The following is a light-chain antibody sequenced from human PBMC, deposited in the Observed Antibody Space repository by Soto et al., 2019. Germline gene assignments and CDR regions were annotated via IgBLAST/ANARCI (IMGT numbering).Light chain of an antibody. J-gene: IGKJ5*01. CDR2: AAS. CDR3: QQSYSTPIT. V-gene: IGKV1-39*01. Sequence: DIQMTQSPYYLSASVGDRVTITCRASQSISSYLNWYQQKPGKAPKLLIYAASSLQSGVPARFSGSGSGTDFTLTISSLQPEDFVTYYCQQSYSTPITFGQGTRLEIK. CDR1: QSISSY.